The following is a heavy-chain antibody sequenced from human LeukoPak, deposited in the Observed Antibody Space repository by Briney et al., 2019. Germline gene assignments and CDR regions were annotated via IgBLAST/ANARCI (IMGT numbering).Heavy chain of an antibody. CDR2: IDWDDDK. D-gene: IGHD4-17*01. V-gene: IGHV2-70*11. CDR3: ARAFPTVTTFDY. J-gene: IGHJ4*02. CDR1: GFSLGTSGMC. Sequence: SGPTLVNPTQPLTLTCTFSGFSLGTSGMCVSWIRQPPEKALEWLARIDWDDDKYYSTSLKTRLTISKDTSKNQVVLTMTNMDPVDTATYYCARAFPTVTTFDYWGQGTLVTVSS.